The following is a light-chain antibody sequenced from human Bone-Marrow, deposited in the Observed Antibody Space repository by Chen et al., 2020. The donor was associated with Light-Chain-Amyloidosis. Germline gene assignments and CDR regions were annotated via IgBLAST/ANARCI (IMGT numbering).Light chain of an antibody. CDR3: QQYGTSPLT. CDR1: QTISSNY. CDR2: GSS. J-gene: IGKJ4*01. V-gene: IGKV3-20*01. Sequence: EIVLTQSPGTLSVSPGEGSNLSCRASQTISSNYLTWYQQKFGQAPRLLIYGSSSRATGIPDRFTGSGSGTDFTLTLNRLEPEDFAMYYCQQYGTSPLTSGGGTKVEIK.